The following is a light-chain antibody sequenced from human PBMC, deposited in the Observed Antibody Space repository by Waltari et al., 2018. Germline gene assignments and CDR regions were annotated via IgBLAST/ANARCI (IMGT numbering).Light chain of an antibody. Sequence: DIQMTQSPSSLSASAGDRVTITCRASQGIGNYLAWYQQKPEKIPKLLIYAASTLQSGVPSRFSGSGSGTDFTLTISSLQPEDVATYYWQKYNSAPLTFGGGTKVEIK. CDR3: QKYNSAPLT. J-gene: IGKJ4*01. CDR1: QGIGNY. CDR2: AAS. V-gene: IGKV1-27*01.